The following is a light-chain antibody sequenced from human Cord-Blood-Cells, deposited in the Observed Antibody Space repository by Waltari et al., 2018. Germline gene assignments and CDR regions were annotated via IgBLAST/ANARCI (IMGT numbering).Light chain of an antibody. CDR1: QSISSY. V-gene: IGKV1-39*01. J-gene: IGKJ2*01. CDR2: AAS. CDR3: QQSYSTPLYT. Sequence: DIQMTQSPSSLSASVGDRVTITCRASQSISSYLNWYQQKPGKAPQLLIYAASSLQSGVPSRFSGSGSGTEFTLTISSLQPEDFATYYCQQSYSTPLYTFGQGTKLEIK.